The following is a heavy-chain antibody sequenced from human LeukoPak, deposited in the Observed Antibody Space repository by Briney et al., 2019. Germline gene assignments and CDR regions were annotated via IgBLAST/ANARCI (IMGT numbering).Heavy chain of an antibody. CDR1: GFTFSDFY. CDR2: IYSGGST. V-gene: IGHV3-66*01. CDR3: ARDRGTVTTYFDY. J-gene: IGHJ4*02. Sequence: GGSLRLSCAASGFTFSDFYMSWVRQAPGKGLEWVSVIYSGGSTYYADSVKGRFTISRDNPKNTLYLQMNSLRAEDTAVYYCARDRGTVTTYFDYWGQGTLVTVSS. D-gene: IGHD4-17*01.